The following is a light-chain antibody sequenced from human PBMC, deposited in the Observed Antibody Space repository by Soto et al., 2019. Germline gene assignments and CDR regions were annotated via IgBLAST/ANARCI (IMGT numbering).Light chain of an antibody. CDR1: QSISSW. CDR2: KAS. V-gene: IGKV1-5*03. Sequence: DIQMTQSPSTLSASVGDRVTITCRASQSISSWLAWYQQKPGKAPKLLIYKASSLESGVPSRFSGGGSGTEFTLTISSLQPDDFATYYCQQYTSYWTLGQGTKVEIK. J-gene: IGKJ1*01. CDR3: QQYTSYWT.